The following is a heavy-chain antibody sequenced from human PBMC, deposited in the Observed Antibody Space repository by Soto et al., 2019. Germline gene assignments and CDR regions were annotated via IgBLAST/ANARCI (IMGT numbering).Heavy chain of an antibody. CDR2: ISPSDSKT. Sequence: GESLKISCKGSGYSFTTSSIAWVRQMPGKGLEWMGIISPSDSKTRYSPSFQGHITVSADKSISTAYLQWSSLRASDTAMYFCTSGRNAAFWGQGTLVTVSS. D-gene: IGHD1-26*01. V-gene: IGHV5-51*01. J-gene: IGHJ4*02. CDR1: GYSFTTSS. CDR3: TSGRNAAF.